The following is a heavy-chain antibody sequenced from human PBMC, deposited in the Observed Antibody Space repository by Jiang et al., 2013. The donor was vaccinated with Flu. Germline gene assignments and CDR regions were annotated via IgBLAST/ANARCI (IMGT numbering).Heavy chain of an antibody. J-gene: IGHJ4*02. D-gene: IGHD6-19*01. CDR3: TTEGDYAGRGLAGM. Sequence: QLVESGGGLVKSGGSLRLSCAASGFTFSNAWMTWVRQAPGKGLEWVGRIRRKSDGGTADYAAPVKGRFTISRDDSKNTLYLQMNSLKTEDTAVYYCTTEGDYAGRGLAGMRGQGTLVTVSS. V-gene: IGHV3-15*01. CDR1: GFTFSNAW. CDR2: IRRKSDGGTA.